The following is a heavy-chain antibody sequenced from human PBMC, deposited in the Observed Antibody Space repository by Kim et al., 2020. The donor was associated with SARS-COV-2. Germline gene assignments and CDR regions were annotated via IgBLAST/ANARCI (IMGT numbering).Heavy chain of an antibody. CDR2: VYHSGKT. V-gene: IGHV4-59*01. Sequence: SETLSLTCTISGGSLSGSYWNWIRQPPGKGLEWIGNVYHSGKTMYNPSFRSRVTTSADTSNNQFSLTLTSVTAADTAVYYCARDPEYETSAYFDYWGQG. CDR1: GGSLSGSY. D-gene: IGHD2-2*01. CDR3: ARDPEYETSAYFDY. J-gene: IGHJ4*02.